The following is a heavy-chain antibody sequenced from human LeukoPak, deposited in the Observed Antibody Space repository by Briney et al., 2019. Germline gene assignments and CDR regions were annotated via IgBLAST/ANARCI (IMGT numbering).Heavy chain of an antibody. V-gene: IGHV4-34*01. J-gene: IGHJ4*02. Sequence: SETLSLTCAVYGGSFSGYYWSWIRQPPGKGLEWIGEINHSGSTNYNPSLKSRVTISVDTSKNQFSLKLSSVTAADTAVYYRARGTWYRYPDYWGQGTLVTVSS. CDR3: ARGTWYRYPDY. D-gene: IGHD2-15*01. CDR2: INHSGST. CDR1: GGSFSGYY.